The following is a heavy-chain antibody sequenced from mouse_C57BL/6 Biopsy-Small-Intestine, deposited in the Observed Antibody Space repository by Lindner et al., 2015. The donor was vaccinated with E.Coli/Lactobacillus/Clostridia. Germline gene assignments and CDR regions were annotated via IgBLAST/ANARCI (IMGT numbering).Heavy chain of an antibody. D-gene: IGHD2-4*01. CDR3: ARPGDYDYDYAMDY. J-gene: IGHJ4*01. CDR1: GFTFSDYG. Sequence: VQLQESGGGLVKPGGSLKLSCAASGFTFSDYGMHWVRQAPEKGLEWVAYISSGSSTIYYADTVKGRFTISRDNAKNTLFLQMTSLRSEDTAMYYCARPGDYDYDYAMDYWGQGTSVTVSS. CDR2: ISSGSSTI. V-gene: IGHV5-17*01.